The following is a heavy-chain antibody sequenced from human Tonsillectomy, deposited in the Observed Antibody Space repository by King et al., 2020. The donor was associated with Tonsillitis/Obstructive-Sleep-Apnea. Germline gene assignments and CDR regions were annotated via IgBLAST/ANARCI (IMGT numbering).Heavy chain of an antibody. CDR2: IDPNSGGT. V-gene: IGHV1-2*02. D-gene: IGHD5-24*01. CDR3: ARSGGNCYNALDY. J-gene: IGHJ4*02. Sequence: VQLVESGAEVKKPGASVKVSCKASAYIFIAYYMYWVRQAPGQGLEWMGWIDPNSGGTNYAQKFLGRVTMTRDTSISTAYMELSRLKSDDTAMYFCARSGGNCYNALDYWGQGTLVTVSS. CDR1: AYIFIAYY.